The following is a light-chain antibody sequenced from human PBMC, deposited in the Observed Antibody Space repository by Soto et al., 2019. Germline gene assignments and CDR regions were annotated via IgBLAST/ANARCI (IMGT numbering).Light chain of an antibody. J-gene: IGLJ2*01. CDR3: SSFATSGTTVI. V-gene: IGLV2-14*01. CDR2: EVT. CDR1: SSDIGGYNY. Sequence: QSALTQPASVSGSPGQSITVSCTGTSSDIGGYNYVSWYQQHPGKAPKLMVYEVTNRPSGVSDRFSGSKSGNTASLTISGLQADDEGYYYCSSFATSGTTVIFGGGTKLTVL.